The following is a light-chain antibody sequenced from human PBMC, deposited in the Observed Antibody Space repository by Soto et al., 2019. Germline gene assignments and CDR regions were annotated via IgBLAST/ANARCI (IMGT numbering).Light chain of an antibody. J-gene: IGLJ1*01. Sequence: QSALTQPASVSGSPGQSITIPCTGTSSDVGAYKYVSWYQQQAGKSPRLMIYEVNNRPSGVSNRFSGSKSGNTASLTISGLQAEDEADYYCTSYTSSTTLYVFGSGTKVTVL. CDR1: SSDVGAYKY. CDR2: EVN. V-gene: IGLV2-14*01. CDR3: TSYTSSTTLYV.